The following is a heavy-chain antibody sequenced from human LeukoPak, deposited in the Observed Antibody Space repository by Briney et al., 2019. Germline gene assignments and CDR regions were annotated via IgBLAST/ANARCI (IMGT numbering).Heavy chain of an antibody. J-gene: IGHJ3*02. Sequence: GESLKISCKGFGYSFTSYWISWVRQMPGKGLEWMGRIDPGDSYSKSSPSFQGHVTISADKSISTAFLQWSSLKASDTAKYYCARQKLRGGDSDAFDIWGQGTMITVSS. CDR3: ARQKLRGGDSDAFDI. CDR1: GYSFTSYW. V-gene: IGHV5-10-1*01. CDR2: IDPGDSYS. D-gene: IGHD4-23*01.